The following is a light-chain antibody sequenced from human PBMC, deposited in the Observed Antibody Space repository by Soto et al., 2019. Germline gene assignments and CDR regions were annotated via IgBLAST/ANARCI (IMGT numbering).Light chain of an antibody. CDR3: HKYNCASGA. J-gene: IGKJ3*01. V-gene: IGKV1-27*01. Sequence: DIQMTQSPSSLSASVGDRVTITCRASPGIANYLAWYPQRPGKVPKILIYAASTLQSGGPSRFSPSGSGTDFTPTITSLQPEDVAADDSHKYNCASGACGPWSKVDVK. CDR2: AAS. CDR1: PGIANY.